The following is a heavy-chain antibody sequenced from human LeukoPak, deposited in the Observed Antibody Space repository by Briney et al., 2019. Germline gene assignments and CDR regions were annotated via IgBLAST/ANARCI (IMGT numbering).Heavy chain of an antibody. D-gene: IGHD6-13*01. CDR2: ISGSGRST. J-gene: IGHJ4*02. CDR3: ARDESSSWYRTSDY. CDR1: GLTFSSFA. Sequence: GSLRLSCVASGLTFSSFAMTWVRQAPGKGLEWVSGISGSGRSTYYADSVKGRFTISRDNAKNSLYLQMNSLRAEDTAVYYCARDESSSWYRTSDYWGQGTLVTVSS. V-gene: IGHV3-23*01.